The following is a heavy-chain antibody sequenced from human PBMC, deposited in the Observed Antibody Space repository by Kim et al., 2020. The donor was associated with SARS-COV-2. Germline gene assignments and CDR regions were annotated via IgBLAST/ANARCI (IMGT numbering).Heavy chain of an antibody. CDR2: GNT. V-gene: IGHV1-18*01. CDR3: ARYYRAFDI. J-gene: IGHJ3*02. Sequence: GNTNYAQKLQGRVTMTTDTSTSTAYMELRSLRSDDTAVYYCARYYRAFDIWGQGTMVTVSS. D-gene: IGHD3-10*01.